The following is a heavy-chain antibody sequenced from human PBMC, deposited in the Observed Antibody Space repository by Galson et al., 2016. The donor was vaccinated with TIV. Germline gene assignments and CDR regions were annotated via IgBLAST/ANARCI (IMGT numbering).Heavy chain of an antibody. D-gene: IGHD2-15*01. CDR3: ARDRVVDATYYYYYYGMDV. V-gene: IGHV3-66*02. CDR1: GFSVSINY. Sequence: SLRLSCAASGFSVSINYMTWIRQAPGKGLEWVSLISDGGNTYYAASVKGRFTISRDNSKNTLDLQMNSLRVEDTAVYYCARDRVVDATYYYYYYGMDVWGQGTAVTVSS. J-gene: IGHJ6*02. CDR2: ISDGGNT.